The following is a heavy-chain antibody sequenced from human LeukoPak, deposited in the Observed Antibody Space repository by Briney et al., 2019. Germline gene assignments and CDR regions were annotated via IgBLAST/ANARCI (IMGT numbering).Heavy chain of an antibody. D-gene: IGHD6-19*01. J-gene: IGHJ4*02. V-gene: IGHV3-21*01. CDR3: ARDWDSSGWSGSDY. Sequence: GGSLRLSCAASGFTFSSYSMNWVRQAPGKGLEWVSSISSSSSYIYYADSVKGRFTISRDNAKSSLYLQMNSLRAEDTAVYYCARDWDSSGWSGSDYWGQGTLVTVSS. CDR2: ISSSSSYI. CDR1: GFTFSSYS.